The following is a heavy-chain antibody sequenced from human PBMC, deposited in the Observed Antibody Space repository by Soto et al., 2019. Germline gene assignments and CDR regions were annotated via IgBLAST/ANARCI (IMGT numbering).Heavy chain of an antibody. D-gene: IGHD3-3*02. J-gene: IGHJ6*02. Sequence: GGSLRLSCAASGFTFSNAWMSWVRQAPWKGLEWVGRIKSKTDGGTTDYAAPVKGRFTISRDDSKNTLYLQMNSLKTEDTAVYYCTTDLHFWSGYLGLIVHGMDVWGQGTTVTVSS. CDR2: IKSKTDGGTT. CDR3: TTDLHFWSGYLGLIVHGMDV. CDR1: GFTFSNAW. V-gene: IGHV3-15*01.